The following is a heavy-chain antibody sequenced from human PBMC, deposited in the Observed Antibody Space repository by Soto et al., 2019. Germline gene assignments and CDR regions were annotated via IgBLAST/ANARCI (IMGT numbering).Heavy chain of an antibody. V-gene: IGHV3-23*01. Sequence: EVQLLESGGGLVQPGGSLRLSCAASGFTFSSYAMSWVRQAPGKGLEWVSAISGSGGSTYYAESVKGRFTISRDNAQNSLYLQMNSLRAEDTAVYYCARGHYYESGGYDYWGQGTLVTVSS. CDR2: ISGSGGST. J-gene: IGHJ4*02. D-gene: IGHD3-22*01. CDR3: ARGHYYESGGYDY. CDR1: GFTFSSYA.